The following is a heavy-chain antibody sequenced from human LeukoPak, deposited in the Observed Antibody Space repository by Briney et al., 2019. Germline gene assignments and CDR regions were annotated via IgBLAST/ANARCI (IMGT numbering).Heavy chain of an antibody. D-gene: IGHD3-3*01. J-gene: IGHJ3*02. CDR1: GGSFSGYY. CDR2: INHSGST. CDR3: ARGAVGVVRVIWSYAFDI. Sequence: KPSETLSLTCAVYGGSFSGYYWSWIRQPPGKGLEWIGEINHSGSTNYNPSLKSRVTISVDTSKNQFSLKLSSVTAADTAVYYCARGAVGVVRVIWSYAFDIWGQGTMVTVSS. V-gene: IGHV4-34*01.